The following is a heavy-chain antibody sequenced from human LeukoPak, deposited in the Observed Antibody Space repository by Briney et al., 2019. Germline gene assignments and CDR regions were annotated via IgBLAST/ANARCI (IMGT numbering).Heavy chain of an antibody. J-gene: IGHJ4*02. CDR2: INHSGST. CDR1: GGSFSGYY. Sequence: SETLSLTCAVYGGSFSGYYWSWIRQPPGKGLEWIGEINHSGSTNYNPSLKSRVTISVDTSKNQFSLKLSSVTAADTAVYYCAKGAPNYYDSSGYYNFDYWGQGTLVTVSS. D-gene: IGHD3-22*01. V-gene: IGHV4-34*01. CDR3: AKGAPNYYDSSGYYNFDY.